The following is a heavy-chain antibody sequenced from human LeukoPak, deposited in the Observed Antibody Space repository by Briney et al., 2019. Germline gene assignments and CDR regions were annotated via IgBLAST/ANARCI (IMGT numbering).Heavy chain of an antibody. CDR3: ARLRSGRAQSDY. D-gene: IGHD6-19*01. J-gene: IGHJ4*02. CDR1: GGSISSYY. Sequence: TSETLSLTCIVSGGSISSYYWSWIRQPPGKGLEWIGYIYYSGSTNYNPSLKSRVTISVDTSKNQFSLKLSSVTAADMAVYYCARLRSGRAQSDYWGQGTLVTVSS. V-gene: IGHV4-59*08. CDR2: IYYSGST.